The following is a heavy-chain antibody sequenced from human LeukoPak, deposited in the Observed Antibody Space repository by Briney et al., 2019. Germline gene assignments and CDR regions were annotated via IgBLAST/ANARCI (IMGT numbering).Heavy chain of an antibody. CDR1: GFTFSSYG. CDR2: IRYDGSNK. Sequence: GGSLRLSCAASGFTFSSYGMHWVRQAPGKGLEWVAFIRYDGSNKYYADSVKGRFTISRDNSKNTLYLQMNSLRAEDTAVYYCAKGDTAMRTFDYWGQGTLVTVSS. CDR3: AKGDTAMRTFDY. D-gene: IGHD5-18*01. V-gene: IGHV3-30*02. J-gene: IGHJ4*02.